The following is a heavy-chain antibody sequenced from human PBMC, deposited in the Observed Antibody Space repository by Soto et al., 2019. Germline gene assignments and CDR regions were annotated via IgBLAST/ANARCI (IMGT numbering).Heavy chain of an antibody. V-gene: IGHV1-69*02. CDR2: IIPVLDLE. J-gene: IGHJ6*04. CDR1: GGTFNRET. Sequence: QAQLVQSGAEVKKPGSSVKVSCKASGGTFNRETFSWERQAPGQARQWMGRIIPVLDLEDYAQKFAGRVTLPADTSTPTASLHPSGPGSDATAVYYCARGGKLGGDWDVWCKGTPVIFSS. CDR3: ARGGKLGGDWDV. D-gene: IGHD3-10*01.